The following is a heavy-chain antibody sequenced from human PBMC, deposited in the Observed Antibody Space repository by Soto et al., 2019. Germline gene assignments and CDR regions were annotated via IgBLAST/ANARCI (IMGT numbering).Heavy chain of an antibody. D-gene: IGHD6-6*01. CDR1: GGSINDFY. CDR3: ERVGGVAARTFDY. V-gene: IGHV4-59*01. CDR2: IYYSVST. Sequence: PXAILSLSFTVSGGSINDFYWSWIRQPPGKGLEWIGYIYYSVSTDYNPSLKGRVTISVDTSKNQFSLKLRSVTAADTAVYYCERVGGVAARTFDYWGQGTLVTVSS. J-gene: IGHJ4*02.